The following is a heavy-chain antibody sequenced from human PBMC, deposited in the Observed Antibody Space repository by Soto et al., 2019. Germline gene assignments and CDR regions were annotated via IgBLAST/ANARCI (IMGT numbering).Heavy chain of an antibody. CDR3: ARDEGDRSGYQIH. V-gene: IGHV3-30-3*01. CDR1: GFTFSLYA. J-gene: IGHJ4*02. CDR2: ISYDGSNK. Sequence: PGGSLRLSCAASGFTFSLYATHWVRQAPGKGLEWVAVISYDGSNKCYADSVKGQFTISRDNSKNTLYLQMNSLRAEDTAVYYCARDEGDRSGYQIHWGQGTLVTVSS. D-gene: IGHD3-22*01.